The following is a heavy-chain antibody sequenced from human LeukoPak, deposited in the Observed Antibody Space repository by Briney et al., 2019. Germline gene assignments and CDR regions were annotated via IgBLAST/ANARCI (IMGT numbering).Heavy chain of an antibody. J-gene: IGHJ6*02. CDR2: IYHSGST. V-gene: IGHV4-4*02. Sequence: SGTLSLTCAVSSGSITSGYWWSWVRQPPGKGLEWIGEIYHSGSTNYNTSLKSRVTMSVDKSKNHFSLNLNSVTAADTAVYYCARAPAAGGLYFYFGMDVWGQGTTVTVSS. CDR3: ARAPAAGGLYFYFGMDV. CDR1: SGSITSGYW. D-gene: IGHD2-2*01.